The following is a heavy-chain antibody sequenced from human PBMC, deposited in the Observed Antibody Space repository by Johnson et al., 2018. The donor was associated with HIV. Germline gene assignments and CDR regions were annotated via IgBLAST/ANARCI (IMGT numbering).Heavy chain of an antibody. V-gene: IGHV3-30*18. CDR2: ISYDGSNK. CDR1: GFTFSSYG. D-gene: IGHD1-26*01. CDR3: AKCLDSGSYYGDHAFDI. J-gene: IGHJ3*02. Sequence: QVQVVESGGGVVQPGRSLRLSCAASGFTFSSYGMHWVRQAPGKGLEWVAVISYDGSNKYYADSVKGRFTISRDNSKNTLYLQMNSLRAEDTAVYYCAKCLDSGSYYGDHAFDIWGQGTMVTVSS.